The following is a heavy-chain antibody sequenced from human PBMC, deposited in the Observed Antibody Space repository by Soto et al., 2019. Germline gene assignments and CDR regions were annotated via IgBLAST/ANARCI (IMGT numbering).Heavy chain of an antibody. V-gene: IGHV1-46*01. Sequence: ASVKVSCKASGYTFTSYYMHWVRQAPGQGLEWMGIINPSGGSTSYAQKFQGRVTMTRDTSTSTVYMELRSLRSEDTAVYYCARDLEYRGSGHCYYGMGVGAQGTRVAASS. CDR3: ARDLEYRGSGHCYYGMGV. CDR2: INPSGGST. CDR1: GYTFTSYY. D-gene: IGHD6-6*01. J-gene: IGHJ6*02.